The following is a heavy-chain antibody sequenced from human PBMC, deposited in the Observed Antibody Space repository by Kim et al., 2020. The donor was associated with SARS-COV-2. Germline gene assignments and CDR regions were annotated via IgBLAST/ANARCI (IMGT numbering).Heavy chain of an antibody. D-gene: IGHD3-22*01. CDR1: GGSFSGYY. CDR2: INHSGST. CDR3: ARGVRKAGWGVVTRWYFDY. J-gene: IGHJ4*02. V-gene: IGHV4-34*01. Sequence: SETLSLTCAVYGGSFSGYYWSWIRQPPGKGLEWIGEINHSGSTNYNPSLKSRVTISVDTSKNQFSLKLSSVTAADTAVYYCARGVRKAGWGVVTRWYFDYWGQGTLVTVSS.